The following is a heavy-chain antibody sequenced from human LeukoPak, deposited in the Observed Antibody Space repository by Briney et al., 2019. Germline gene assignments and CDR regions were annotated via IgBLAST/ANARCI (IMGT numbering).Heavy chain of an antibody. Sequence: GGSLRLSCAASRFLFSHLGMHWVRQAPGKGLEWVAVVFSDGSNRYYADSVKGRFTVSRDNSQNMVYLQMNSLRPGDTAVYYCAKDAERGFDYSNSLEKWGQGTLVTVSS. CDR3: AKDAERGFDYSNSLEK. J-gene: IGHJ4*02. CDR1: RFLFSHLG. CDR2: VFSDGSNR. D-gene: IGHD4-11*01. V-gene: IGHV3-33*06.